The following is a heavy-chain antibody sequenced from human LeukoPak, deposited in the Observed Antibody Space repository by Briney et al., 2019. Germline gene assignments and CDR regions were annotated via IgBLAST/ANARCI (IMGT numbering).Heavy chain of an antibody. CDR3: ARDQGYRYGYGDFDY. V-gene: IGHV1-69*13. Sequence: ASVKASCKASVGTFTSYAIIWVPQAPGQGLEWMGGIIPIFGTANYAQKFKGRVTITADESTSTAYMELSSLRSEDTAVYYCARDQGYRYGYGDFDYWGQGTLVTVSS. CDR1: VGTFTSYA. D-gene: IGHD5-18*01. CDR2: IIPIFGTA. J-gene: IGHJ4*02.